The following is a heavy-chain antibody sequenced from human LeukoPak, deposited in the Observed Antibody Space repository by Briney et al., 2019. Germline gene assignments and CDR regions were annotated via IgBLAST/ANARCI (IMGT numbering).Heavy chain of an antibody. D-gene: IGHD3-16*01. Sequence: GGSLRLSCAASGFTFSSYAMHWVRQAPGKGLEWVAVISYDGSNKYYADSVKGRFTISRDNSKNTLYLQMNSLRAEDTAVYYCARDVSLGGEFFDYWGQGTLVTVSS. CDR1: GFTFSSYA. J-gene: IGHJ4*02. CDR3: ARDVSLGGEFFDY. V-gene: IGHV3-30*04. CDR2: ISYDGSNK.